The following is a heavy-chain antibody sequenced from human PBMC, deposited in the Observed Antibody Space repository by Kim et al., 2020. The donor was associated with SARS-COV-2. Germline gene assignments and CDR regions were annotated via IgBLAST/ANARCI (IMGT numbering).Heavy chain of an antibody. CDR2: T. CDR3: ARGPYSDYFDY. V-gene: IGHV4-30-2*01. Sequence: TYCHPSLKGRVTISVDRSKNQFSLTLTSVTAADTAVYYCARGPYSDYFDYWGQGTLVTVSS. D-gene: IGHD4-4*01. J-gene: IGHJ4*02.